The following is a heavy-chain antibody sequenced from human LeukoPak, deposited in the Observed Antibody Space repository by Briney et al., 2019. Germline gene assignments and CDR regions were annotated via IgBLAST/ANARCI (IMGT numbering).Heavy chain of an antibody. D-gene: IGHD3-3*01. CDR3: ARGDFLEWFLDY. V-gene: IGHV4-34*01. CDR1: GGSFSGYY. Sequence: SETLSLTCAVYGGSFSGYYWSWIRQPPGKGLEWIGEINHSGSTNYNPSLKSRVTISVDTSKNQFSLKLSSVTAADTAVYYCARGDFLEWFLDYWGQGTLVTVSS. CDR2: INHSGST. J-gene: IGHJ4*02.